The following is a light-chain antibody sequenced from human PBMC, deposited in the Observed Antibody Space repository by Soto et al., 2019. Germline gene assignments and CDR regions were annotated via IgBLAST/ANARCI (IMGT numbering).Light chain of an antibody. Sequence: EIVLTQSPGTLSLSPGERATLSCRASQSVSNNYLAWYQQKPGQAPRLLIYGASNGATGIPDRFSGSGSGTDFTLTISSLEPEDFAVYYCQQRSNWPRTFGQGTKVDI. J-gene: IGKJ1*01. V-gene: IGKV3D-20*02. CDR1: QSVSNNY. CDR3: QQRSNWPRT. CDR2: GAS.